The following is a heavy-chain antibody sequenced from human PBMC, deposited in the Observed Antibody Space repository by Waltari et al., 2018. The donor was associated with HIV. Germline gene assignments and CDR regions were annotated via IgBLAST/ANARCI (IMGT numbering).Heavy chain of an antibody. V-gene: IGHV2-26*01. CDR1: GFSLSNASMR. CDR3: ARLYYYDSSGYYFDH. CDR2: IFSNDEK. Sequence: TLKESGPVLVKPTEPLPLTCNVSGFSLSNASMRVSWILQPPGKALEWLAHIFSNDEKSYNTSLKSRLSISKDTSKSQVVLTMTNMDPVDTATYSCARLYYYDSSGYYFDHWGQGMLVIVSS. D-gene: IGHD3-22*01. J-gene: IGHJ4*02.